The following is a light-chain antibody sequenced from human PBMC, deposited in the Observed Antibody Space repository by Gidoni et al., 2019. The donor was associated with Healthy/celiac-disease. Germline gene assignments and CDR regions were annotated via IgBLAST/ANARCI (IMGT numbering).Light chain of an antibody. CDR2: AAS. CDR1: QSISSY. V-gene: IGKV1-39*01. Sequence: DIQMTQSPSSLSASVGDRVTITCRASQSISSYLNWYQQKPGKAPNLLIYAASTLQSGVPSRFSGSGSGTDFTLTISSLQPEDFATYYCQQSYSTWTFXXXTKVEIK. J-gene: IGKJ1*01. CDR3: QQSYSTWT.